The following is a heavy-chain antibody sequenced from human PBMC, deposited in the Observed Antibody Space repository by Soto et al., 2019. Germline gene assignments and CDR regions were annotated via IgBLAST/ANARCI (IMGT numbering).Heavy chain of an antibody. Sequence: XETLSLTCSVSGCSISSSNWWNWVRQPPGKGLEWIGEIYHGGGTNYNPSLKSRVTISVDRSKNQFSLKLSSVTAADTAVYYCARAGSNRASDYWGQGTLVTVSS. D-gene: IGHD3-10*01. CDR2: IYHGGGT. J-gene: IGHJ4*02. CDR1: GCSISSSNW. CDR3: ARAGSNRASDY. V-gene: IGHV4-4*02.